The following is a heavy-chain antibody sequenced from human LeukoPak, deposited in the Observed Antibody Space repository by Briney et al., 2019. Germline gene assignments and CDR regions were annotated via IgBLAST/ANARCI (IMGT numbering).Heavy chain of an antibody. V-gene: IGHV4-39*01. J-gene: IGHJ3*02. D-gene: IGHD6-19*01. CDR3: AGSIAVAGTGAFDI. Sequence: SETLSLTCTVSGGSISSSSYYWGWIRQPPGKGLEWMGSIYYSGSTYYNPSLKSRVTISVDTSKNQFSLKLSSVTAADTAVYYCAGSIAVAGTGAFDIWGQGTMVTVSS. CDR2: IYYSGST. CDR1: GGSISSSSYY.